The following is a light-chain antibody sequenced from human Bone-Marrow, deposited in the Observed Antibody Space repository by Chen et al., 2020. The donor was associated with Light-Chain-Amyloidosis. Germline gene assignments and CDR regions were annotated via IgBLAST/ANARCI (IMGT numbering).Light chain of an antibody. V-gene: IGLV2-14*01. CDR1: SSDVGGDNH. CDR2: EVT. J-gene: IGLJ1*01. Sequence: QSALTQPASVSVSPVQSITISCTGTSSDVGGDNHVSCYQQHPDKAPKLMIYEVTNRPSWVPDRFSGSKSDNMASLTISGLQTEDEADYFCSSYTITNTLVFGSGTRVTVL. CDR3: SSYTITNTLV.